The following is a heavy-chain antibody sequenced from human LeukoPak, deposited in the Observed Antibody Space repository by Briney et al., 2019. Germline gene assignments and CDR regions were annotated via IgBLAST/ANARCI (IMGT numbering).Heavy chain of an antibody. D-gene: IGHD6-13*01. J-gene: IGHJ4*02. V-gene: IGHV4-59*01. CDR1: GGSISSYY. Sequence: PSETLSLTCTVSGGSISSYYWSWIRQPPGKGLEWIGYIYYSGTTNYNPSLKSRVTISVDTSKNQFSLKLSSVTAADTAVYYCARGVYVAAAQYAYWGQGTLVTVSS. CDR3: ARGVYVAAAQYAY. CDR2: IYYSGTT.